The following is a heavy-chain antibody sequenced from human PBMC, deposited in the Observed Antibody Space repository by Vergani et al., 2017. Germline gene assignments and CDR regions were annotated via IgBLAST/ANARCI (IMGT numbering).Heavy chain of an antibody. CDR2: ISGSGGST. V-gene: IGHV3-23*04. D-gene: IGHD3-22*01. J-gene: IGHJ5*02. CDR3: AKGVGVYYDSSGYYNWFDP. CDR1: GFTFSSYA. Sequence: VQLVESGGGVVQPGRSLRLSCAASGFTFSSYAMHWVRQAPGKGLEWVSAISGSGGSTYYADSVKGRFTISRDNSKNTLYLQMNSLRAEDTAVYYCAKGVGVYYDSSGYYNWFDPWGQGTLVTVSS.